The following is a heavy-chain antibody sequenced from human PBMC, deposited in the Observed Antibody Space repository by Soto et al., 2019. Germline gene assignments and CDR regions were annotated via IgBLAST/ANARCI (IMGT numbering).Heavy chain of an antibody. CDR3: ARDARPGGKARYYFDY. J-gene: IGHJ4*02. Sequence: SETLSLTCTVSGGSVSSGSYYWSWIRQSPGKGLEWIGEIDHRETTNYSPSLRNRITISVDASKNQFSLKLSSVTAADTAVYYCARDARPGGKARYYFDYWGQGTLVTVSS. CDR2: IDHRETT. D-gene: IGHD2-15*01. V-gene: IGHV4-61*01. CDR1: GGSVSSGSYY.